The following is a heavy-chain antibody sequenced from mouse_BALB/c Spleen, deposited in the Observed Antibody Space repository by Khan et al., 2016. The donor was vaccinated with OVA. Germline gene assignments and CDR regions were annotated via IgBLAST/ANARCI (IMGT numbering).Heavy chain of an antibody. CDR1: GYSITSGYG. D-gene: IGHD1-2*01. Sequence: EVQLLESGPGLVKPSQSLSLTCTVTGYSITSGYGWNWIRQFPGNKLEWMGYISYSGSNNYNPSLKSRISITRDTSKHQFLLQLNSVTTEDTATYYCARTARIKYWGQGTTLTVAS. J-gene: IGHJ2*01. CDR3: ARTARIKY. CDR2: ISYSGSN. V-gene: IGHV3-2*02.